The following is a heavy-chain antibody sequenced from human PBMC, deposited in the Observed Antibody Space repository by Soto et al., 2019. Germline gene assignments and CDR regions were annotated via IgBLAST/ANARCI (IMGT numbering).Heavy chain of an antibody. J-gene: IGHJ6*02. CDR1: GGSFSGYY. Sequence: SETLSLTCAVYGGSFSGYYWSWIRQPPGKGLEWIGEINHSGSTNYNPSLKSRVTISVDTSKNQFSLKLSSVTAADTAVYYCARDQRHSSGWYGGYYYGMDVWGQGTTVTVSS. V-gene: IGHV4-34*01. CDR2: INHSGST. CDR3: ARDQRHSSGWYGGYYYGMDV. D-gene: IGHD6-19*01.